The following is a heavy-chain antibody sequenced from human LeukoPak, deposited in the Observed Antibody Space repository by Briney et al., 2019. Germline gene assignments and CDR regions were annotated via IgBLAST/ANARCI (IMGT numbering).Heavy chain of an antibody. J-gene: IGHJ4*02. V-gene: IGHV5-51*01. CDR3: ARHTDGYNPFEY. Sequence: PGESLKISCKASGYSFTSYWIAWVRPMPGKDLECMGVIFPVNSDTRYSPSFQGQVTISADKSISTAYLQWRSLKASDTATYYCARHTDGYNPFEYWGQGTPVTVSS. D-gene: IGHD5-24*01. CDR1: GYSFTSYW. CDR2: IFPVNSDT.